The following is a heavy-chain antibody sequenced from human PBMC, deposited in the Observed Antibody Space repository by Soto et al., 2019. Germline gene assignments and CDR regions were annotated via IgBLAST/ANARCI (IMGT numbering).Heavy chain of an antibody. V-gene: IGHV3-30*18. J-gene: IGHJ5*02. CDR1: GFTVSITG. D-gene: IGHD6-19*01. CDR3: AKDWGSSGWFNWFDP. CDR2: ISYDGSEK. Sequence: QVQLVESGGGVVQPGGSLRLSCAASGFTVSITGMHWVRQAPGRGMEWVAMISYDGSEKYYADSVKGLFTVSRDNSKNTLYLQMDGLSADDTAVYYCAKDWGSSGWFNWFDPWGQGTQVAVSS.